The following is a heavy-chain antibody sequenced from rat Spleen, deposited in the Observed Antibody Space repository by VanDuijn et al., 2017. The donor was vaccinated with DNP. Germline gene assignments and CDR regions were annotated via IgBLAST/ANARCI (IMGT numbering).Heavy chain of an antibody. D-gene: IGHD1-10*01. V-gene: IGHV5-7*01. J-gene: IGHJ2*01. CDR1: GFTFSDYA. CDR3: ARHNNFDY. Sequence: EVQLVESGGGLVQPGRSLKLSCAASGFTFSDYAMAWVRPAQKKGLGWVATISYDGSRTYYRDSVKGRFTISRDKAKSTLYLQMDSLRSEDTATYYCARHNNFDYWGQGVMVTVSS. CDR2: ISYDGSRT.